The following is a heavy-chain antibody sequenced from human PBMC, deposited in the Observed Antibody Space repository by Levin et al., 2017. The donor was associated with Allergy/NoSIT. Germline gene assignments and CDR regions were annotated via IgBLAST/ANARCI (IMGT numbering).Heavy chain of an antibody. CDR2: IYPGDSDT. V-gene: IGHV5-51*01. Sequence: LGESLKISCKGSGYSFTSYWIGWVRQMPGKGLEWMGIIYPGDSDTRYSPSFQGQVTISADKSISTAYLQWSSLKASDPAMYYWSRQKGWFTMVRGVIKGYFDYWGQGTLVTVSS. J-gene: IGHJ4*02. CDR3: SRQKGWFTMVRGVIKGYFDY. D-gene: IGHD3-10*01. CDR1: GYSFTSYW.